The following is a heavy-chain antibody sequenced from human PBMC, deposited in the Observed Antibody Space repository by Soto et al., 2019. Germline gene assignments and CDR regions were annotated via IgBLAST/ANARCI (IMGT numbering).Heavy chain of an antibody. J-gene: IGHJ3*02. D-gene: IGHD6-25*01. V-gene: IGHV4-31*03. CDR1: GGSISSGGYY. Sequence: KPSETLSLTCTVSGGSISSGGYYWSWIRQHPGKGLEWIGYIYYSGSTYYNPSLKSRVTISVDTSKNQFSLKLSSVTAADTAVYYCARDLSAPGAFDIWGQGTMVTVSS. CDR2: IYYSGST. CDR3: ARDLSAPGAFDI.